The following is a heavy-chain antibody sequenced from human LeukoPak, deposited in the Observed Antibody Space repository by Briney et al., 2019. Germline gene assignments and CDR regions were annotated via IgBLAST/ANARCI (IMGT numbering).Heavy chain of an antibody. Sequence: ASVKVSCKASGYTFTSYGISWVRQAPGQGLEWMGWISAYNGNTNYAQKLQGRVTMTTDTSTSTAYMELRSLRSDDTAVYYCARGYCSSTSCYSFDYWGQGTLVTVSS. CDR2: ISAYNGNT. D-gene: IGHD2-2*01. CDR3: ARGYCSSTSCYSFDY. J-gene: IGHJ4*02. CDR1: GYTFTSYG. V-gene: IGHV1-18*01.